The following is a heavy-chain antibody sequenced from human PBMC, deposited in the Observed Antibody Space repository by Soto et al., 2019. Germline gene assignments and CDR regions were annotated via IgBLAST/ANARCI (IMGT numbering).Heavy chain of an antibody. Sequence: SETLSLTCTVSTGSVTSAAYYWSWIRQYPGKGLEWIGNIYYSGSTFYNPSLKSRVTMSLVTSKNQFSLHLTSVTAADSAVYYCARGLLRFARKDQIDHWGQGTQVTVYS. CDR2: IYYSGST. V-gene: IGHV4-31*03. CDR1: TGSVTSAAYY. J-gene: IGHJ4*02. CDR3: ARGLLRFARKDQIDH. D-gene: IGHD2-21*02.